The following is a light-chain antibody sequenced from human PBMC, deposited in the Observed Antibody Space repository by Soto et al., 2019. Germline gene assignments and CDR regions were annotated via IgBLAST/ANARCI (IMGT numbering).Light chain of an antibody. CDR2: KAS. CDR1: QSISSY. CDR3: QQYNSYSYT. J-gene: IGKJ2*01. V-gene: IGKV1-5*03. Sequence: DIQMTQSPSTLSASVGDRVTIACRASQSISSYLARYQQKPGKAPNLLIYKASNLASGVPSRFTGGGSGTDFTLTINSLQPDDSATYFCQQYNSYSYTFGQGTKLEIK.